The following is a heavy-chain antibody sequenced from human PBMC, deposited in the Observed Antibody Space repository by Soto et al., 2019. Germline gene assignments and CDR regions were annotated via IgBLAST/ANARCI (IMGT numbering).Heavy chain of an antibody. D-gene: IGHD6-19*01. CDR2: IKQDGSEK. J-gene: IGHJ6*02. Sequence: GGSLRLSCAASGFTFSSYWMSWVRQAPGKGLEWVANIKQDGSEKYYVDSVKGRFTISRDNAKNSLYLQMNSLRAEDTAVYYCAKCSSGTRSVFDIRAQRTTVTRSS. CDR1: GFTFSSYW. V-gene: IGHV3-7*01. CDR3: AKCSSGTRSVFDI.